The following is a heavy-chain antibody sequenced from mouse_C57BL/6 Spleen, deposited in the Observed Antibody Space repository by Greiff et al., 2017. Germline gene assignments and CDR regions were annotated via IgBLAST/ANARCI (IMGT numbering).Heavy chain of an antibody. V-gene: IGHV1-69*01. D-gene: IGHD2-3*01. CDR1: GYTFTSYW. CDR2: IDPSDSYT. CDR3: ARRGGYSYFDY. Sequence: QVQLKQPGAELVMPGASVKLSCKASGYTFTSYWMHWVKQRPGQGLEWIGEIDPSDSYTNYNQKFKGKSTLTVDESSSTAYMQLSSLTSEDSAVYYCARRGGYSYFDYWGQGTTLTVSS. J-gene: IGHJ2*01.